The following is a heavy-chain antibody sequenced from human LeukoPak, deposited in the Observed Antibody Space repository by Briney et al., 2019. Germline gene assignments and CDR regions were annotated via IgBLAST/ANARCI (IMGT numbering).Heavy chain of an antibody. CDR3: ARDAGYYYDSSGYYWGAYFQH. CDR2: INPNSGST. D-gene: IGHD3-22*01. V-gene: IGHV1-2*02. J-gene: IGHJ1*01. Sequence: ASVKVSCTASGYTFTGYYMHWVRQAPGQGLEWMGWINPNSGSTNYAQKFQGRVTMTRDTSISTAYMELSRLRSDDTAVYYCARDAGYYYDSSGYYWGAYFQHWGQGTLVTVSS. CDR1: GYTFTGYY.